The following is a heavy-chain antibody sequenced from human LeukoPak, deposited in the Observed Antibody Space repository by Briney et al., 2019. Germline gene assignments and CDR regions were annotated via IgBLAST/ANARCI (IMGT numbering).Heavy chain of an antibody. Sequence: GGSLRLSCAASGFTFSNHGMNWVRQAPGKGLEGVSGISTSGDITYYADSGKGRFTISRDNSKNTLYLEVISLTDEDTAVYYCAKDDAWLRFGEWSQGTLVTVSS. V-gene: IGHV3-23*01. CDR3: AKDDAWLRFGE. CDR2: ISTSGDIT. CDR1: GFTFSNHG. J-gene: IGHJ4*02. D-gene: IGHD3-10*01.